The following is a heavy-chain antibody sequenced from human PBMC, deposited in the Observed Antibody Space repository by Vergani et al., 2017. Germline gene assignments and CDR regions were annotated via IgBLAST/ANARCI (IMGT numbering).Heavy chain of an antibody. CDR2: VFRNGNV. Sequence: VLLQEPGPGLVRPSETLAPKFSVSGASIDSFYWSWIRQSSGHGLEWIGYVFRNGNVNYNPSFNFRVAIDTSNNELSLSVTSVTAADTAVYYCARDFGGEWYFDLWGRGATVTVSS. V-gene: IGHV4-4*08. CDR3: ARDFGGEWYFDL. CDR1: GASIDSFY. J-gene: IGHJ2*01. D-gene: IGHD4-23*01.